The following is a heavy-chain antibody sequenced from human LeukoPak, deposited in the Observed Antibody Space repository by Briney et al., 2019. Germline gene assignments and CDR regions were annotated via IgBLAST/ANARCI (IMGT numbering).Heavy chain of an antibody. CDR3: ARDVAYGTRDY. J-gene: IGHJ4*02. V-gene: IGHV3-7*01. D-gene: IGHD3-10*01. CDR2: INPDGSEK. Sequence: GGSLRLSCTASEFTFNTYWMSWVRQAPGEGLEWVAVINPDGSEKNYVASVRGRFTISRDNAKNSLSLQMSSLRAEDTAVYYCARDVAYGTRDYWGQGTLVTVSS. CDR1: EFTFNTYW.